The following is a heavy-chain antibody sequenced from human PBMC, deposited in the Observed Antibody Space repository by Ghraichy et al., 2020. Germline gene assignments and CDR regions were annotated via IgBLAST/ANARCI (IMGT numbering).Heavy chain of an antibody. D-gene: IGHD3-22*01. CDR3: ARGDSSGYYYVAPLDY. V-gene: IGHV4-61*01. CDR2: VYYSGST. J-gene: IGHJ4*02. Sequence: SETLSLTCTVSGASVNSGSHFWTWIRQPPGKGLEWIGYVYYSGSTSYNPSLKIRVTISVDTSKNQFSLRLSSVTAADTAMYYCARGDSSGYYYVAPLDYWGQGTLVTVSS. CDR1: GASVNSGSHF.